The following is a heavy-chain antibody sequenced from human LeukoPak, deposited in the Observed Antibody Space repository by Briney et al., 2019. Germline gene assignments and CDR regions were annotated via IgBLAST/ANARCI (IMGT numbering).Heavy chain of an antibody. Sequence: GGSLRLSCVASGFTFSDYTMNWVRQAPGKGLEWVSTFKTNSGQVYYAESVRGRFTISRDNSKNTVYLQMSSLRAEDTALYYCARSVPDYTRFDYWGQGALVTVSS. J-gene: IGHJ4*02. CDR2: FKTNSGQV. D-gene: IGHD4-11*01. CDR3: ARSVPDYTRFDY. CDR1: GFTFSDYT. V-gene: IGHV3-23*01.